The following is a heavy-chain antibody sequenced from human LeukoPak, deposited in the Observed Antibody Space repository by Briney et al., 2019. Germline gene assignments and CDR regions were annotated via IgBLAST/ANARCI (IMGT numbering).Heavy chain of an antibody. Sequence: ASVKVSCKASGYTLTRYGLSWVRHAPRHGLERMGWISAYNGNTNYAQKLQGRVTMTTDTSTSTAYMELRSLRSVDTAVYYCSRDIVVAVAAPDAFDIWGQATMVTVSS. CDR2: ISAYNGNT. CDR1: GYTLTRYG. D-gene: IGHD6-19*01. V-gene: IGHV1-18*01. CDR3: SRDIVVAVAAPDAFDI. J-gene: IGHJ3*02.